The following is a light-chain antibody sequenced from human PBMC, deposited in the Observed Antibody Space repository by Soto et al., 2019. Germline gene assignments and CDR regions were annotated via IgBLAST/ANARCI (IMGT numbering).Light chain of an antibody. Sequence: EIVLTQSPGTLSLSPGDRATLSCRASQSLSVSYIAWYQQKPGQAPRLLIYSTSTRAAGIPDRFTGRGSGTHFTLAISRLEREDFAVYYCHQFGDSPQTVGQGTTVEV. J-gene: IGKJ1*01. CDR3: HQFGDSPQT. V-gene: IGKV3-20*01. CDR1: QSLSVSY. CDR2: STS.